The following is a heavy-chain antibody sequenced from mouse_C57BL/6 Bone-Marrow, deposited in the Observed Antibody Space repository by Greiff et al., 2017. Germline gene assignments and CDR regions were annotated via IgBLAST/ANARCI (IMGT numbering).Heavy chain of an antibody. CDR3: ARKGWDRYFDY. CDR1: GYTFTSYG. V-gene: IGHV1-81*01. D-gene: IGHD4-1*01. J-gene: IGHJ2*01. CDR2: IYPRSGNT. Sequence: VQLQESGAELARPGASVKLSCKASGYTFTSYGISWVKQRTGQGLEWIGEIYPRSGNTYYNEKFKGKATLTAEKSSSTAYMVLRSLTSEDSAVYFCARKGWDRYFDYWGQGTTLTVSS.